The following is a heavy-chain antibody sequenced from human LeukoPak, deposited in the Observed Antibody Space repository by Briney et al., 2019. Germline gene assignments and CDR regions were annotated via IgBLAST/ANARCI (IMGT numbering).Heavy chain of an antibody. Sequence: GGSLRLSCAASGFTFSNYDMHWVRQATGKGLEWVSAIGTAGDTYYPGSVRGRFTMSRENAKNSLYLQMNSLIAGDTAVYYCARGANTHFDYWGQGILVTVSS. CDR2: IGTAGDT. V-gene: IGHV3-13*04. D-gene: IGHD1-26*01. CDR1: GFTFSNYD. CDR3: ARGANTHFDY. J-gene: IGHJ4*02.